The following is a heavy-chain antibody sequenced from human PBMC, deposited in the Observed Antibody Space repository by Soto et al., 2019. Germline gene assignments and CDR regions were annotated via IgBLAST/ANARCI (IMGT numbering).Heavy chain of an antibody. Sequence: GGSLRLSCAASGFTFSSYAMSWVRQAPGKGLEWVSAISGSGGSTYYADSVKGRFTSSRDNSKNTLYLQMNSLRAEDAGVYDCAKDSEAARGADAFDIWGQGTMVTVSS. CDR3: AKDSEAARGADAFDI. CDR2: ISGSGGST. V-gene: IGHV3-23*01. J-gene: IGHJ3*02. D-gene: IGHD6-6*01. CDR1: GFTFSSYA.